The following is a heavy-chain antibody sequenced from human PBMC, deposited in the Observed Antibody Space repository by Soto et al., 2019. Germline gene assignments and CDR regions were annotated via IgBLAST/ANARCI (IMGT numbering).Heavy chain of an antibody. J-gene: IGHJ4*02. CDR2: ISAYNGNT. CDR3: ARGARHRYAPTPYYFDY. Sequence: ASVKVSCKASGYTFTSYGISWVRQAPGQGLEWMGWISAYNGNTNYAQKLQGRVTMTTDTSTSTAYMELRSLRSDDTAVYYCARGARHRYAPTPYYFDYWGQGTLVTVSS. CDR1: GYTFTSYG. D-gene: IGHD2-2*01. V-gene: IGHV1-18*01.